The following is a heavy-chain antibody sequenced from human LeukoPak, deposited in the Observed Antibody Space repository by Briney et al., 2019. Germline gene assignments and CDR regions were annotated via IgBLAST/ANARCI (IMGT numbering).Heavy chain of an antibody. D-gene: IGHD3-22*01. J-gene: IGHJ4*02. CDR1: GFTFSSYA. Sequence: GGSLRLSCAASGFTFSSYAMSWVRQAPGKGLEWVSAISGSGGSTYYADSVKGRFTISRDNSKNTLYPQMNSLRAEDTAVYYCAKSPKIVVVNYDYWGQGTLVTVSS. CDR2: ISGSGGST. CDR3: AKSPKIVVVNYDY. V-gene: IGHV3-23*01.